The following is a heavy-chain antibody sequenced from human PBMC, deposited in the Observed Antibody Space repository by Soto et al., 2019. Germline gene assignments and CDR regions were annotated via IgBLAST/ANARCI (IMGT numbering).Heavy chain of an antibody. D-gene: IGHD1-26*01. CDR1: GYSFTSYW. Sequence: GESLKISCKGSGYSFTSYWIGWVRQMPGKGLEWMGIIYPGDSDTRYSPSFQGQVTISADKSISTAYLQWSSLKAPDTAMYYCARRPIVGATEYYFDYWGQGTLVTVSS. V-gene: IGHV5-51*01. CDR2: IYPGDSDT. J-gene: IGHJ4*02. CDR3: ARRPIVGATEYYFDY.